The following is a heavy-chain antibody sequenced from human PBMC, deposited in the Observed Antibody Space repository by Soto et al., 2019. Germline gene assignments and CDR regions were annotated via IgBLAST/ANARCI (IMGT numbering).Heavy chain of an antibody. CDR3: ARAGYCGPGCYYYFDY. CDR1: GFTFGSYW. D-gene: IGHD2-2*01. J-gene: IGHJ4*02. Sequence: GGSLRLSCAVSGFTFGSYWMNWVRLIPRKGLEWVAYIKPDGSATYYVDSVKGRFTISRDNAKNSLYLQMNSLRVEDTSVYYCARAGYCGPGCYYYFDYWGQGTLVTVSS. V-gene: IGHV3-7*01. CDR2: IKPDGSAT.